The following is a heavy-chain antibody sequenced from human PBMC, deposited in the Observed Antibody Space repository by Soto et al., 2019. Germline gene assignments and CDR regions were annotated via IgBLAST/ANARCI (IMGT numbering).Heavy chain of an antibody. V-gene: IGHV4-31*03. J-gene: IGHJ3*02. CDR1: NGSISSGGYY. CDR3: ARDVAGGAFDI. CDR2: IYYSGST. D-gene: IGHD6-19*01. Sequence: QVQLRESGPGLVKPSQTLSLTCTVSNGSISSGGYYWSWIRQHPGKGLEWIGYIYYSGSTYYSSSLKSRATISVDTSKNQFSLMLNSVTAADTAIYYCARDVAGGAFDIWGQGTVVTVSS.